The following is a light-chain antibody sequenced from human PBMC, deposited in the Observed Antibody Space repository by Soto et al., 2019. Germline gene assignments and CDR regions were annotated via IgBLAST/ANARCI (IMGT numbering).Light chain of an antibody. V-gene: IGLV2-14*03. Sequence: QSALTQPAFVSGSPGQSITISCTENGSNIASHNFVSWYQQYPGKAPKLVISDVTNRPSGVSNRFSGSKSGNTASLTLSGLQAEDEADYYCSSYASSTSVLFGGVTKLTVL. CDR3: SSYASSTSVL. CDR1: GSNIASHNF. CDR2: DVT. J-gene: IGLJ3*02.